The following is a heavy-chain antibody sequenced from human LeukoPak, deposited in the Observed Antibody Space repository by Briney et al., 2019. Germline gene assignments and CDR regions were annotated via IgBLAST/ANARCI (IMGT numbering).Heavy chain of an antibody. CDR2: VYYTGTT. Sequence: SETLSLTCTVSGGSISPYYWSWVRQPPQKGLEWIGYVYYTGTTKYRPSLRSRVTMSVDMSKNQFSLRLASVTPSDTGVYFCARNSGHSSGFYRLDFWGQGIPVTVSS. D-gene: IGHD3-3*01. V-gene: IGHV4-59*01. CDR1: GGSISPYY. CDR3: ARNSGHSSGFYRLDF. J-gene: IGHJ4*02.